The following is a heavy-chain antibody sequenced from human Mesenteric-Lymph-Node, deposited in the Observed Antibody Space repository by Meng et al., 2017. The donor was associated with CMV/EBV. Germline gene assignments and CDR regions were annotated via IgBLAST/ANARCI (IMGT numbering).Heavy chain of an antibody. D-gene: IGHD3-16*02. Sequence: TFSDYYMSWIRQAPGKGLEWVSYISSSGSTIYYADSVKGRFTISRDNAKNSLYLQMNSLRAEDTAVYYCARAGLYDYVWGSYRYPFDYWGQGTLVTVSS. CDR1: TFSDYY. V-gene: IGHV3-11*01. CDR3: ARAGLYDYVWGSYRYPFDY. CDR2: ISSSGSTI. J-gene: IGHJ4*02.